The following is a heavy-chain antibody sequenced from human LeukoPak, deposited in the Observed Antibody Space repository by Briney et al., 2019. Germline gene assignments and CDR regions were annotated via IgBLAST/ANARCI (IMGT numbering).Heavy chain of an antibody. CDR3: ARDIAAAGGEDAFDI. CDR2: ISYDGSNK. D-gene: IGHD6-13*01. J-gene: IGHJ3*02. CDR1: GFTFSSYA. Sequence: GGSLRLSCAASGFTFSSYAMHWVRQAPGKGLEWVAVISYDGSNKYYADSVKGRFTISRDNSKNTLYLQMNSLRAEDTAVYYCARDIAAAGGEDAFDIWGQGTMVTVSS. V-gene: IGHV3-30-3*01.